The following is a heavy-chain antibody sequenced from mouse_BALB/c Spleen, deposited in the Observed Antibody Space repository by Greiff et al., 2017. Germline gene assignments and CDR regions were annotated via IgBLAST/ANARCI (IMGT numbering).Heavy chain of an antibody. CDR2: IWAGGST. Sequence: VKLQESGPGLVAPSQSLSITCTVSGFSLTSYGVHWVRQPPGKGLEWLGVIWAGGSTNYNSALMSRLSISKDNSKSQVFLKMNSLQTDDTAMYYCARGGNYGKWFAYWGQGTLVTVSA. D-gene: IGHD2-1*01. CDR1: GFSLTSYG. CDR3: ARGGNYGKWFAY. J-gene: IGHJ3*01. V-gene: IGHV2-9*02.